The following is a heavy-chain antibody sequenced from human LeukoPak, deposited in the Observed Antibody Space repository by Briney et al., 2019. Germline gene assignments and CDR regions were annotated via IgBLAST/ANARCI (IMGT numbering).Heavy chain of an antibody. CDR1: GFTFSSYA. Sequence: GGSLRLSCSASGFTFSSYAMSWVRQAPGKGLEWVSVFSGSSGNTYYADSVKGRFTISRDYSKNTLYLQMNSLRPDDTAVYYCVRDTTVGAGYFDLWGQGALVAVSS. CDR3: VRDTTVGAGYFDL. V-gene: IGHV3-23*01. J-gene: IGHJ4*02. D-gene: IGHD6-13*01. CDR2: FSGSSGNT.